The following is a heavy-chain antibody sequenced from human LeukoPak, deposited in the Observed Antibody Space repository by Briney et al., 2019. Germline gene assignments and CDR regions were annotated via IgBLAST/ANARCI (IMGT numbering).Heavy chain of an antibody. D-gene: IGHD2-2*01. CDR1: GFTFSSYA. CDR2: ISGSGGST. J-gene: IGHJ3*02. Sequence: GGSLRLSCAASGFTFSSYAMSWVRPAPGKGLEWVSAISGSGGSTYYADSVKGRFTISRDNSKNTLYLQMNSLRAEDTAVYYCATYCSSTSCYASGAFDIWGQGTMVTVSS. CDR3: ATYCSSTSCYASGAFDI. V-gene: IGHV3-23*01.